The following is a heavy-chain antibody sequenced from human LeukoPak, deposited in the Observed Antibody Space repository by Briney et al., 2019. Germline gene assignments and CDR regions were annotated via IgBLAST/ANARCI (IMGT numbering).Heavy chain of an antibody. CDR3: ARDAAVAGTPRSGKRGVGY. J-gene: IGHJ4*02. CDR2: IIPIFGTA. V-gene: IGHV1-69*06. Sequence: ASVKVSCKASGGTFSSYAISWVRQAPGQGLEWMGGIIPIFGTANYAQKFQGRVTITADKSTSTAYMELSSLRSEDTAVYYCARDAAVAGTPRSGKRGVGYWGQGTLVTVSS. D-gene: IGHD6-19*01. CDR1: GGTFSSYA.